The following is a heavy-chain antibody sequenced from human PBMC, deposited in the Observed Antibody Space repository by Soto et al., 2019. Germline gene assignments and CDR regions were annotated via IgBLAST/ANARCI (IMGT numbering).Heavy chain of an antibody. CDR2: VNPSGGHT. Sequence: QVQLVQSGAEVKKPGASVKVSCKASGDTFTDYYIHWVRQAPGQGLEWMGTVNPSGGHTTYAQHFLGRKTITCDTSTSTLYMELTSLTSDDTAVYYCAGGGHVVVATAALDYWGQGTLVTVAS. CDR1: GDTFTDYY. V-gene: IGHV1-46*01. J-gene: IGHJ4*02. CDR3: AGGGHVVVATAALDY. D-gene: IGHD2-21*02.